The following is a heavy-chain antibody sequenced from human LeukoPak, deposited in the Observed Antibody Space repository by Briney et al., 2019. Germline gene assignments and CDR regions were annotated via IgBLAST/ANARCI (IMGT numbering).Heavy chain of an antibody. CDR2: MNPNSGNT. CDR1: GYTFTSYD. V-gene: IGHV1-8*01. Sequence: PGASVKVSCKASGYTFTSYDINWVRQATGQGLEWMGWMNPNSGNTGYAQKFQGRVTMTRDTSISTAYMELSRLRSDDTAVYYCARLGNDYDFWSGYQPHDYWGQGTLVTVSS. J-gene: IGHJ4*02. D-gene: IGHD3-3*01. CDR3: ARLGNDYDFWSGYQPHDY.